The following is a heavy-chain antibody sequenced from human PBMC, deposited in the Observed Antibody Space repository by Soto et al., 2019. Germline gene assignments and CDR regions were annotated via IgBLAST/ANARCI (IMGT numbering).Heavy chain of an antibody. CDR3: AKDRQPDGRWPCDH. Sequence: EVQLLESGGGLVQPGGSLRLSGAASGFRFSTYAMSWVRQAPGKGLEWVSGLFGGGDGIAYADSVKGRFTISRDNSNNMLYLQMHSLRAEDTAVYYCAKDRQPDGRWPCDHWGQGTLVTVAS. CDR2: LFGGGDGI. CDR1: GFRFSTYA. J-gene: IGHJ4*02. D-gene: IGHD2-8*01. V-gene: IGHV3-23*01.